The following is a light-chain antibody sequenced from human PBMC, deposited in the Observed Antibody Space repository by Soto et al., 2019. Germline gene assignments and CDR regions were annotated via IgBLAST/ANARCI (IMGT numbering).Light chain of an antibody. CDR3: QNFSSYSRT. CDR2: GAS. CDR1: QGVSSTY. J-gene: IGKJ1*01. V-gene: IGKV3-20*01. Sequence: EIVMTQSPGTLSLSPGERATLSCRASQGVSSTYLAWYQQKPGQAPRLIIYGASFRATGIPERFSGSGSGTDFTLTISRLEPDDFAVYYCQNFSSYSRTFGQGTKVDIK.